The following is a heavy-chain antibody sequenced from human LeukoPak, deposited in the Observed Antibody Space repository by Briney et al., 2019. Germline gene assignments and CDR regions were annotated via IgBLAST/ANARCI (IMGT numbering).Heavy chain of an antibody. V-gene: IGHV3-23*01. CDR1: GFTFSNFW. CDR2: ISNNGGYT. Sequence: GGSLRLSCTASGFTFSNFWMGWVRQAPGKGLEWVSAISNNGGYTYYADSVQGRFTISRDNSKSTLCLQMNSLRAEDTAVYYCAKQLGYCSDGSCYFPYWGQGTLVTVSS. J-gene: IGHJ4*02. CDR3: AKQLGYCSDGSCYFPY. D-gene: IGHD2-15*01.